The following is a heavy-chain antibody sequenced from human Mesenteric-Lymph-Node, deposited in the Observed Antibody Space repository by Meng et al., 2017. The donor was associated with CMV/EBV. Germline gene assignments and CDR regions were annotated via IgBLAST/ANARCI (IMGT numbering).Heavy chain of an antibody. CDR3: AREGLSLDAFDM. Sequence: GESLKISCVASGFTFNNYEMSWVRQTPGKGLEWVSYISSSDSTIHYADSVKGRFTISRDNAKDSLFPEMNSLRADDTALYYCAREGLSLDAFDMWGQGTMVTVSS. J-gene: IGHJ3*02. V-gene: IGHV3-48*03. CDR2: ISSSDSTI. D-gene: IGHD3/OR15-3a*01. CDR1: GFTFNNYE.